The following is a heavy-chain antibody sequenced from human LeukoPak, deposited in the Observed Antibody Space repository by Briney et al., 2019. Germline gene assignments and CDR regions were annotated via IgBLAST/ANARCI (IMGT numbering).Heavy chain of an antibody. CDR2: IKPDGSEK. D-gene: IGHD5-12*01. CDR3: VREIWWRFDY. Sequence: PGGSLRLSCSASGFNFINHYMSWVRQAPGKGLECVAKIKPDGSEKYYVDSVEGRLTISRDNSKNSLFLHLNSLRAEDTAVYYCVREIWWRFDYWGQGSLVTVSS. V-gene: IGHV3-7*01. J-gene: IGHJ4*02. CDR1: GFNFINHY.